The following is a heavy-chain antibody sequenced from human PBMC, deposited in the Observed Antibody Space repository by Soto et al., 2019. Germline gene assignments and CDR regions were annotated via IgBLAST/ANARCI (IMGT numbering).Heavy chain of an antibody. CDR3: ARDDANRYCSSTSCYGYLDY. Sequence: GGSLRLSCAASGFTFTSYWMSWVRQAPGKGLEWVANIKQDGSAKYYVDSVKGRFTISRDNAKNSLYLQMNSLRAEDTAVYYCARDDANRYCSSTSCYGYLDYWGQGTLVTVSS. J-gene: IGHJ4*02. D-gene: IGHD2-2*01. CDR2: IKQDGSAK. V-gene: IGHV3-7*01. CDR1: GFTFTSYW.